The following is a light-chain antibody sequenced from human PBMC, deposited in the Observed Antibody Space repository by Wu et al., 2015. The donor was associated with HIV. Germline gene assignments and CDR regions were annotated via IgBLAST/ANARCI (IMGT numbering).Light chain of an antibody. CDR1: ETIGSS. CDR3: QQRTNWLGT. Sequence: TQSPATLSLSPGERATLSCRASETIGSSLAWYQQRPGQAPRLLIFDASNRATGVPARFSGSASGTDFTLTISSLEPEDFALYFCQQRTNWLGTFGQGTKVEIK. J-gene: IGKJ1*01. CDR2: DAS. V-gene: IGKV3-11*01.